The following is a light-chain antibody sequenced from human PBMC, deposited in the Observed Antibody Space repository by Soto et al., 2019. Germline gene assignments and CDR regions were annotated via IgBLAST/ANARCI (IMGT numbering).Light chain of an antibody. V-gene: IGLV4-69*01. CDR1: SGHISYD. J-gene: IGLJ2*01. CDR2: LNSDGSH. CDR3: QTWGTGIQV. Sequence: QPVLTQSPAASASLGASVKLTCTLSSGHISYDMAWHQQEPEKGPRYLMKLNSDGSHSKGDGIPDRFAGSSSGAERYLTISSLQSEDEADYYCQTWGTGIQVFGGGTKLTVL.